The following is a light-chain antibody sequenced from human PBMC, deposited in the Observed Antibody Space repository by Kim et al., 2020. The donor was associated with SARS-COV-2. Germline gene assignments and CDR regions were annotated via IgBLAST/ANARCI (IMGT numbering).Light chain of an antibody. J-gene: IGKJ1*01. V-gene: IGKV3-15*01. CDR2: HAS. Sequence: SPGDRATLSCRVSQDVGVDLAWYQQRSGQAPRLLLYHASSRATDVPARFSGSGSGTDFTLTITSVQSEDFVFYYCHQYNTRPPWTFGQGTKVDIK. CDR1: QDVGVD. CDR3: HQYNTRPPWT.